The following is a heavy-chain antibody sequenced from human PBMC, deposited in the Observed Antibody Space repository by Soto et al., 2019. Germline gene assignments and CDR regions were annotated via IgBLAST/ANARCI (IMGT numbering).Heavy chain of an antibody. J-gene: IGHJ6*02. CDR2: IYYDGSDK. D-gene: IGHD6-6*01. CDR3: ARRRTSLYSYALDV. CDR1: GFTFTTYG. V-gene: IGHV3-33*01. Sequence: QVQLVESGGGVVQPGGSLRLSCAASGFTFTTYGMHWVRQAPGKGLEWVAVIYYDGSDKYYGDSVKGRFTISRDNSKNTLFLQMNSLRADDTAVYYCARRRTSLYSYALDVWGQGTTVTVSS.